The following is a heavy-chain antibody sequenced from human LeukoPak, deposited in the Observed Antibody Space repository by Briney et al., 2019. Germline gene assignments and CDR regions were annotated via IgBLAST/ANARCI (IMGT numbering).Heavy chain of an antibody. CDR1: GFTFSSYG. CDR3: ARANYDILTGHKRDYFDY. CDR2: IWYDGSNK. J-gene: IGHJ4*02. D-gene: IGHD3-9*01. Sequence: GRSLRLSCAASGFTFSSYGMHWVRQAPGKGLEWVAVIWYDGSNKYYADSVKGRFTISRDNSKNTLYLQMNSLRAEDTAVYYCARANYDILTGHKRDYFDYWGQGTLDTVSS. V-gene: IGHV3-33*01.